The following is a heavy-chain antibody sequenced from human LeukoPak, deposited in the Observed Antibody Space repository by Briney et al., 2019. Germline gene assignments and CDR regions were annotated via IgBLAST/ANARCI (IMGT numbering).Heavy chain of an antibody. CDR2: ISWNSGSI. D-gene: IGHD5-24*01. CDR1: GFTFDDYA. V-gene: IGHV3-9*01. CDR3: AKAQRRDGYNFDY. J-gene: IGHJ4*02. Sequence: PGGSLRLSCAASGFTFDDYAMHWVRQAPGKGLEWVSGISWNSGSIGYADSVKGRFIISRDNAKNSLYLQMNSLRAEDTALYYCAKAQRRDGYNFDYWGQGTLVTVSS.